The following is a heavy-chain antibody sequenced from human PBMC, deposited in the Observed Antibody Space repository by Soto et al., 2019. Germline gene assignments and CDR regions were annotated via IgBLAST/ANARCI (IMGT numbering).Heavy chain of an antibody. CDR2: INHSGST. CDR1: GGSFSGYY. Sequence: SETLSLTCAVYGGSFSGYYWSWIRQPPGKGLERIGEINHSGSTNYNPSLKSRVTISVDTSKNQFSLKLSSVTAADTAVYYCRRGVSSSWDDFDYWGQGTLVTV. J-gene: IGHJ4*02. V-gene: IGHV4-34*01. CDR3: RRGVSSSWDDFDY. D-gene: IGHD6-13*01.